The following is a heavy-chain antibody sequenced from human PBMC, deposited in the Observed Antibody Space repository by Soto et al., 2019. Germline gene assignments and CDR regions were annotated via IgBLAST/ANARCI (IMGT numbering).Heavy chain of an antibody. D-gene: IGHD3-10*01. CDR1: GFTFSSYG. CDR2: IWYDGSNK. V-gene: IGHV3-33*08. Sequence: PGRPLRLSCAASGFTFSSYGMHLIRKAQGKGLEWVAVIWYDGSNKYYADSVKGRFTISRDNSKNTLYLQMNSLRAEDTAVYYCARDTARAMVRIYYGMDVWGQGTTVTVSS. CDR3: ARDTARAMVRIYYGMDV. J-gene: IGHJ6*02.